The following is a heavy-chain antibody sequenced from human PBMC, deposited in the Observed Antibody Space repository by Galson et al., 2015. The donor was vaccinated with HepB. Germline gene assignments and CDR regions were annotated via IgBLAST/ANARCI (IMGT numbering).Heavy chain of an antibody. J-gene: IGHJ4*02. Sequence: SLRLSCAASGFTFSSYAMHWVRQAPGKGLEWVAVISYDGSNKYYADAVKGRFTISRDNSKNTLYLQMNSLRAEDTAVYYCARETNYGGKGAGLDYWGQGTLVTVSS. V-gene: IGHV3-30-3*01. CDR3: ARETNYGGKGAGLDY. CDR1: GFTFSSYA. CDR2: ISYDGSNK. D-gene: IGHD4-23*01.